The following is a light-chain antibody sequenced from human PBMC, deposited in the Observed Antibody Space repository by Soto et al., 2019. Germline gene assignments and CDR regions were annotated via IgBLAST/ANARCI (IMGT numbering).Light chain of an antibody. V-gene: IGKV1D-8*01. J-gene: IGKJ1*01. Sequence: VIWMTQSPSLLSASTGDRVTISCRMSQGISSYLAWYKQKPGKAPELLIYAASTLQSGVPSRFSGSGSGTEFTLTIRSLKPDDFATYYCQQYDTYWTFGQGTKVDIK. CDR2: AAS. CDR1: QGISSY. CDR3: QQYDTYWT.